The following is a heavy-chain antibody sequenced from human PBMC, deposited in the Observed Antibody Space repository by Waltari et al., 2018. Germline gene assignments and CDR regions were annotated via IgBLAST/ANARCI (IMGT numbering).Heavy chain of an antibody. CDR2: IRYDGSNK. CDR3: AKGGIVATIGDY. D-gene: IGHD5-12*01. J-gene: IGHJ4*02. Sequence: QVQLVESGGGVVQPGGSLRLSCAACGFTFSSDGMHWVRQAPGKWLEWVAFIRYDGSNKYYADSVKGRFTISRDNSKNTLYLQMNSLRAEDTAVYYCAKGGIVATIGDYWGQGTLVTVSS. CDR1: GFTFSSDG. V-gene: IGHV3-30*02.